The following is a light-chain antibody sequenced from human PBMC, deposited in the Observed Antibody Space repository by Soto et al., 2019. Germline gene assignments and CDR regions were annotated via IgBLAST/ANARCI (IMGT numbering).Light chain of an antibody. CDR3: QQYGSSPYT. Sequence: EIVLTQSPGTLSLSPGERATLSCRASQSVSSSYVAWYQQKPGQAPRLLIYGASSRATVIPDRFSGSGSGTDFTLTISRLEPEDFAVYYCQQYGSSPYTFAQGTKLEIK. J-gene: IGKJ2*01. V-gene: IGKV3-20*01. CDR2: GAS. CDR1: QSVSSSY.